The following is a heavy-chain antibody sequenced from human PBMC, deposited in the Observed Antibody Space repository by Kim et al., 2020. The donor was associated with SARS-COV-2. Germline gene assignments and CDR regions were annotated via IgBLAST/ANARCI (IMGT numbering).Heavy chain of an antibody. CDR3: ARDWPKQWLVGPYFDY. J-gene: IGHJ4*02. CDR1: GYTFTSYA. V-gene: IGHV1-3*01. D-gene: IGHD6-19*01. Sequence: ASVKVSCKASGYTFTSYAMHWVRRAPGQRLEWMGWINAGNGNTKYSQKFQGRVTITRDTSARTAYMELSSLRSEDTAVYYCARDWPKQWLVGPYFDYWGEGTLVTVSS. CDR2: INAGNGNT.